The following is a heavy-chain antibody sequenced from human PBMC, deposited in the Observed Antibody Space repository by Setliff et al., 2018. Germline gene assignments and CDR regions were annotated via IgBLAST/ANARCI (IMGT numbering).Heavy chain of an antibody. V-gene: IGHV3-7*01. CDR3: ASIDWGENFYNTDV. CDR2: INQDGSGK. Sequence: GGSLRLSCAASGFTFSSFWMAWVRQSPGRGLEWVANINQDGSGKFYVDSVKGRFTIFRDNAKNTLYLQMNSLRAEDTAVYFCASIDWGENFYNTDVWGKGTTVTGS. D-gene: IGHD7-27*01. J-gene: IGHJ6*03. CDR1: GFTFSSFW.